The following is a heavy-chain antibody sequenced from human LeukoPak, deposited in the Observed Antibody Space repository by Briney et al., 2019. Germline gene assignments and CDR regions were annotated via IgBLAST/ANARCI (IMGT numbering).Heavy chain of an antibody. D-gene: IGHD4-17*01. CDR2: IYHSGST. Sequence: SETLSLTCTVSGYSISSGYYWGWIRQPPGKGLEWIGSIYHSGSTYYNPSLKSRVTISVDTSKNQFSLKLSSVTAADTAVYYCAREEGDYGDPPYYYYYGMDVWGQGTTVTVSS. J-gene: IGHJ6*02. CDR3: AREEGDYGDPPYYYYYGMDV. CDR1: GYSISSGYY. V-gene: IGHV4-38-2*02.